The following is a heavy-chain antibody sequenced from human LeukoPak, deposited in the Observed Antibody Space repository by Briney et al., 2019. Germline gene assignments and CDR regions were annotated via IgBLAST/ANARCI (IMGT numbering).Heavy chain of an antibody. V-gene: IGHV1-69*13. CDR2: IIPIFGTA. J-gene: IGHJ3*02. Sequence: PVASVKVSCKASGGTFSSYAISWVRQAPGQGLEWMGGIIPIFGTANYAQKFQGRVTITADESTSTAYMELSSLRSEDTAVYYCAILGIAAAGTGDAFDIWGQGTMVTVSS. D-gene: IGHD6-13*01. CDR3: AILGIAAAGTGDAFDI. CDR1: GGTFSSYA.